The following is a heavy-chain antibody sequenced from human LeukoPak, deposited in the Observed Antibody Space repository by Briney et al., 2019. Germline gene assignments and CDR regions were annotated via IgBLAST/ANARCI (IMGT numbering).Heavy chain of an antibody. CDR2: IYYSGST. CDR1: GGSISSSSYY. CDR3: ARDDSSGWYLRFHFDY. D-gene: IGHD6-19*01. Sequence: SETLSLTCTVSGGSISSSSYYWGWIRQPPGKGLEWIGSIYYSGSTYYNPSLKSRVTISVDTSKNQFSLKLSSVTAADTAVYYCARDDSSGWYLRFHFDYWGQGTLVTVSS. V-gene: IGHV4-39*07. J-gene: IGHJ4*02.